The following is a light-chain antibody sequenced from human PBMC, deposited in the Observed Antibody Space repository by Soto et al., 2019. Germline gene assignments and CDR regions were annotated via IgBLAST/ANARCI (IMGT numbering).Light chain of an antibody. J-gene: IGKJ5*01. CDR1: QGISSY. CDR2: AAS. CDR3: QQLNSYPIT. V-gene: IGKV1-9*01. Sequence: IQLTQSPSSLSASVGDRVTITCRASQGISSYFAWSQQKPGKAPKLLIYAASTLQSGVPSRFSGSGSGTDFTLTSSTLQPEDFATYYCQQLNSYPITFGQGTGLEIK.